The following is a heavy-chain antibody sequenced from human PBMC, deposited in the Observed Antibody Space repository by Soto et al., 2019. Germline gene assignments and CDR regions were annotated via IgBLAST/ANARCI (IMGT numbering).Heavy chain of an antibody. CDR3: AREVLYYDSSGYSWDDALDI. D-gene: IGHD3-22*01. J-gene: IGHJ3*02. CDR2: IYQSGST. CDR1: GGSINSSDYS. V-gene: IGHV4-30-2*01. Sequence: SETLSLTCAVSGGSINSSDYSWSWIRQPPGKGLEWIGFIYQSGSTYYSPSLKSRVTISLDRSKNQFSLKLSSVTAADTAVYYCAREVLYYDSSGYSWDDALDIWGQGTLVTVSS.